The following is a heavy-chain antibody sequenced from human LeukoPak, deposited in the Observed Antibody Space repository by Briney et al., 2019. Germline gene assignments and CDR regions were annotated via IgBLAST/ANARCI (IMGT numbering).Heavy chain of an antibody. CDR1: GGSISSSSYH. CDR3: ARGPRENSSGWYAGGYYYGMDV. J-gene: IGHJ6*02. V-gene: IGHV4-39*07. D-gene: IGHD6-19*01. CDR2: IYYTGTT. Sequence: PSETLSLTCTVSGGSISSSSYHWGWIRQPPGKGLEWIGSIYYTGTTYYNPSLKSRVTISVDTSKNQFSLKLSSVTAADTAVYYCARGPRENSSGWYAGGYYYGMDVWGQGTTVTVSS.